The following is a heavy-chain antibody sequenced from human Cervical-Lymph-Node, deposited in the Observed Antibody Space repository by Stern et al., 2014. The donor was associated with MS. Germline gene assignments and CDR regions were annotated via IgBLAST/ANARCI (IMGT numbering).Heavy chain of an antibody. CDR1: GDSISNDNW. CDR2: VYHTGSA. Sequence: QLQLQESGPGLVRPSGTLSLTCAVSGDSISNDNWWSRVRQPPGKGLEWIGEVYHTGSANYDPSLKSRVTISVDKSKNQFSLRLTSMTAADTAVYYCARDQGFQLMNSWGQGTLVIVSS. CDR3: ARDQGFQLMNS. D-gene: IGHD2-2*01. J-gene: IGHJ4*02. V-gene: IGHV4-4*02.